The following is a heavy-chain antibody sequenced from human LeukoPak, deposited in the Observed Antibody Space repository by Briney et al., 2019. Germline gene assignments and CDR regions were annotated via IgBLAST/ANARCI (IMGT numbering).Heavy chain of an antibody. D-gene: IGHD3-9*01. V-gene: IGHV5-51*01. CDR2: IYPGDSDT. CDR1: GYSFSRNW. CDR3: ARHSFILTAFDP. Sequence: GESLKISCKGSGYSFSRNWIGWVRQMPGKGLEWMGIIYPGDSDTRYSPSFQGQVTISADKSISTAYQQWSSLKASDTAMYYCARHSFILTAFDPWGQGTLVTVSS. J-gene: IGHJ5*02.